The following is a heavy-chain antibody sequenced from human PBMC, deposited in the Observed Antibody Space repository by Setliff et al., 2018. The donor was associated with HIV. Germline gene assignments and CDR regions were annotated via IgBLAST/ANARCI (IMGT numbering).Heavy chain of an antibody. CDR2: ISYTGIT. J-gene: IGHJ4*02. V-gene: IGHV4-39*01. CDR1: GGSISRGSYS. Sequence: SETLSLTCTVSGGSISRGSYSWGWIRQPPGKGLEWIGSISYTGITNYNPSLKSRVTISVDTSQNQFSLKLTSVTAAATAVYYCARLRQWLAFFDSWGQGTLVTVS. D-gene: IGHD6-19*01. CDR3: ARLRQWLAFFDS.